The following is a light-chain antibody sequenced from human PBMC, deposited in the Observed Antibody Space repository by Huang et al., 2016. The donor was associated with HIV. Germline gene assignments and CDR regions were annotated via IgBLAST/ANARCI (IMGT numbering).Light chain of an antibody. CDR1: QCVSSN. CDR2: AAS. CDR3: QQYINWPRT. V-gene: IGKV3-15*01. J-gene: IGKJ1*01. Sequence: EIVMTQSPVTLSVSPGERATLSCRASQCVSSNLAWYQQTHGQATRLLIYAASARATGIPARFSGSGSGTEFTLTISRLQSEDVAVYYCQQYINWPRTFGQGTKVEIK.